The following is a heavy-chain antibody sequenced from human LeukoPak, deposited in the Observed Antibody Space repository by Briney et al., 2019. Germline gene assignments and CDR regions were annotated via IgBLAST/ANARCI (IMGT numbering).Heavy chain of an antibody. CDR1: GYTFTSYD. V-gene: IGHV1-8*03. D-gene: IGHD2-2*02. CDR2: MNPNSGNT. J-gene: IGHJ6*03. CDR3: ARGPKIGYCSSTSCYSSSYYYMDV. Sequence: GASVKVSCKASGYTFTSYDINWVRQATGQGLEWMGWMNPNSGNTGYAQKFQGRVTITRNTSISTAYMGLSSLRSEDTAVYYCARGPKIGYCSSTSCYSSSYYYMDVWGKGTTVTVSS.